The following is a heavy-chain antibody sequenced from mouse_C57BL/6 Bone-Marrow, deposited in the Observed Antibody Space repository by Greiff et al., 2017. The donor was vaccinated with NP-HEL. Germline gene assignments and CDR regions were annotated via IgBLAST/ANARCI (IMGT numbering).Heavy chain of an antibody. J-gene: IGHJ2*01. CDR2: IRLKSDNSAT. CDR3: TAYYSNYYFDY. V-gene: IGHV6-3*01. Sequence: EVKLLESGGGLVQPGGSMKLSCVASGFTFSNYWMNWVRQSPEKGLEWVAQIRLKSDNSATHYADPGKGRFTIERDDSKSSVYLQMNNLRAEDTGIYYCTAYYSNYYFDYWGQGTTLTVSS. CDR1: GFTFSNYW. D-gene: IGHD2-5*01.